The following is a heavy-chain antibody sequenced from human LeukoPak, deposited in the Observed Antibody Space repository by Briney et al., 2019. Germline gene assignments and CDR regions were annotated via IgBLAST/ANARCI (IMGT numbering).Heavy chain of an antibody. D-gene: IGHD3-10*01. CDR2: IIPIFGTA. V-gene: IGHV1-69*13. Sequence: SVKVSCKASGGTFSSYAISWVRQAPGQGLEWMGGIIPIFGTANYAQKFQDRVTITADESTSTAYMELSALRSEDTAVYYCANRGGGGIGMGLLGSYDFWGQGTLVTVSS. J-gene: IGHJ4*02. CDR3: ANRGGGGIGMGLLGSYDF. CDR1: GGTFSSYA.